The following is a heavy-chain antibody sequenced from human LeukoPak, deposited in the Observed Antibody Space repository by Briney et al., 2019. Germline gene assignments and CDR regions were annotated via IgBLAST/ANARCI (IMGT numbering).Heavy chain of an antibody. Sequence: GGSLRLSCAASGFTFSSYAMSWVRQAPGKGLEWVSAISGSGGSTDYADSVKGRFTISRDNSKNTLYLQMNSLRAEDTAVYYCAKDQGITIFGVVIQNDAFDIWGQGTMVTVSS. CDR1: GFTFSSYA. V-gene: IGHV3-23*01. CDR3: AKDQGITIFGVVIQNDAFDI. D-gene: IGHD3-3*01. J-gene: IGHJ3*02. CDR2: ISGSGGST.